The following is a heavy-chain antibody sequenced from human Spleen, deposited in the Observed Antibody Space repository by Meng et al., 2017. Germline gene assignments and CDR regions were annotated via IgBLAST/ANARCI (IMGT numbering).Heavy chain of an antibody. V-gene: IGHV3-48*03. Sequence: GESLKISCAASGFTFSSYEMNWVRQAPGKGLEWISYISGSGTTMHYAESVKGRFTISRDDAKNSLSLQMNSLRAEDTAFYYCAKGSDGSSTWPQYFQYWGQGTLVTVSS. J-gene: IGHJ1*01. CDR3: AKGSDGSSTWPQYFQY. D-gene: IGHD2-2*01. CDR2: ISGSGTTM. CDR1: GFTFSSYE.